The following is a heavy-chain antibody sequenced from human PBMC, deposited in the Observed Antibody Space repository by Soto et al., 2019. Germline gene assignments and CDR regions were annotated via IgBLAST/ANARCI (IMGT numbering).Heavy chain of an antibody. V-gene: IGHV1-2*02. CDR3: ARDSDALWTYYYXSSGYQTADYYYYGMDV. D-gene: IGHD3-22*01. CDR2: INPNSGGT. J-gene: IGHJ6*02. CDR1: GYTFTGYY. Sequence: ASVKVSCKASGYTFTGYYMHWVRQAPGQGLEWMGWINPNSGGTNYAQKFQGRVTMTRDTSISTAYMELSRLRSDDTAVYYCARDSDALWTYYYXSSGYQTADYYYYGMDVWGQGTTVTVSS.